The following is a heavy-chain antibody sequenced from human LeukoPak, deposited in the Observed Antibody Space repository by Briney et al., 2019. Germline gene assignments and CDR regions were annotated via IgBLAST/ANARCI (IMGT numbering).Heavy chain of an antibody. D-gene: IGHD1-26*01. J-gene: IGHJ4*02. CDR1: GFTLSTYW. V-gene: IGHV3-7*03. CDR3: ARDKVVGATIFDY. CDR2: IKQDGSEI. Sequence: PGGSLRLSCAASGFTLSTYWMSWVRQAPGKGLEWLANIKQDGSEIYYVDSVKGRFTISRDNAKNSLYLQMNSLRAEDTAVYYCARDKVVGATIFDYWGQGTLVTVSS.